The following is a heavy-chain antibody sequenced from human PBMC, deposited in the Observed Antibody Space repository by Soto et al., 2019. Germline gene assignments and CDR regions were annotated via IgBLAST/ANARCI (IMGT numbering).Heavy chain of an antibody. CDR2: IYYSGST. V-gene: IGHV4-59*08. CDR3: ERFNWYFDL. J-gene: IGHJ2*01. CDR1: GGSISSYY. Sequence: QVQLQESGPGLVKPSETLSLTCTVSGGSISSYYWSWIRQPPGKGLEWIGYIYYSGSTNYNPSLTRRVTISVDTSKNQFSLKLSSVTAADTAVYYCERFNWYFDLWGRGTLVTVSS.